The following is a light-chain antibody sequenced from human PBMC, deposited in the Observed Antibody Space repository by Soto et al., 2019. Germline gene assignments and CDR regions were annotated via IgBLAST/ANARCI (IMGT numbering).Light chain of an antibody. V-gene: IGKV3-15*01. J-gene: IGKJ2*01. Sequence: EMVMTQSPATLSVSPGERATLSCRASQSVSSNLAWYQQKPGQAPRLLIYGASTRVTGIPARFSGSGSGTEFILTISSLQSEDFAVYFCQQYNNWPYTFGQGTKLEIK. CDR1: QSVSSN. CDR3: QQYNNWPYT. CDR2: GAS.